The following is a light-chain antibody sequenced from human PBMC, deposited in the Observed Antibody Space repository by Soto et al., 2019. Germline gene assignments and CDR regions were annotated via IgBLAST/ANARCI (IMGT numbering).Light chain of an antibody. CDR1: QSISNY. CDR2: AAS. CDR3: QRSYSTPRT. V-gene: IGKV1-39*01. J-gene: IGKJ1*01. Sequence: DIQMTQSPSSLSASVGDRVTITCRASQSISNYLNWYQQKPGKAPKLLMYAASSLQSGVPSRFGGSGSGTDFTLTISSLQHEDFATYYCQRSYSTPRTFGQGTKVEIK.